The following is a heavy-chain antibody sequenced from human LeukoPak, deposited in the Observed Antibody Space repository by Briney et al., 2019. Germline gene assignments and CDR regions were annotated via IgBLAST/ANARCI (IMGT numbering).Heavy chain of an antibody. CDR2: IRYDGSNK. CDR3: ARGDYYYYYYMDV. Sequence: PGGSLRLSCAASGFTFSSYGMHWVRQAPGKGLEWVAFIRYDGSNKYYADSVKGRFTISRVNAKNSLYLQMNSLRAEDTAMYYCARGDYYYYYYMDVWGKGTTVTVSS. V-gene: IGHV3-30*02. CDR1: GFTFSSYG. J-gene: IGHJ6*03.